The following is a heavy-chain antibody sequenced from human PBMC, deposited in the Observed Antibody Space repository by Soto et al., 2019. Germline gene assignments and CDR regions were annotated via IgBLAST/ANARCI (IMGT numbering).Heavy chain of an antibody. D-gene: IGHD1-26*01. J-gene: IGHJ6*02. CDR2: IYHSGST. CDR3: ARVSGSYYYGMDV. CDR1: GGSISSSNW. V-gene: IGHV4-4*02. Sequence: QVQLQESGPGLVKPSGTLSLTCAVSGGSISSSNWWSWVRQPPGKGLEWIGEIYHSGSTNYNPSLKSRVTISVDNSTNPFSLKLTSVTAADTAVYYCARVSGSYYYGMDVWGQGTTVTVSS.